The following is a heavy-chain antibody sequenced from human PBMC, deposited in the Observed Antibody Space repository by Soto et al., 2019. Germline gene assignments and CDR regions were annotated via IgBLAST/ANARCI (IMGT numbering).Heavy chain of an antibody. CDR1: GFTFDDYA. D-gene: IGHD3-10*01. J-gene: IGHJ3*02. Sequence: GGSLRLSCAASGFTFDDYAMHWVRQAPGKGLEWVSGISWNSGSIGYADSVKGRFTISRDNAKNSLYLQMNSLRAEDTALYYCAKDRDIWFGDYGDAFDIWGQGTMVTVSS. CDR3: AKDRDIWFGDYGDAFDI. V-gene: IGHV3-9*01. CDR2: ISWNSGSI.